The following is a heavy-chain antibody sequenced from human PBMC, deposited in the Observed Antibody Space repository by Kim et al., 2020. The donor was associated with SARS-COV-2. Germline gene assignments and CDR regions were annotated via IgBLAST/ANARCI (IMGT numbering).Heavy chain of an antibody. CDR2: INPNSGGT. D-gene: IGHD6-6*01. Sequence: ASVKVSCKASGYTFTGYYMHWVRQAPGQGLEWMGWINPNSGGTNYAQKFQGRVTMTRDTSISTAYMELSRLRSDDTAVYYCARDQRYSSSSRGNWFDPWGQGTLVTVSS. CDR3: ARDQRYSSSSRGNWFDP. V-gene: IGHV1-2*02. J-gene: IGHJ5*02. CDR1: GYTFTGYY.